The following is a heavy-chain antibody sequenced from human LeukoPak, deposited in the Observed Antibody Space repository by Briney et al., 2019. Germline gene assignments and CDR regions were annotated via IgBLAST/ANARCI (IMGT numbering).Heavy chain of an antibody. CDR1: GYTFTGYY. D-gene: IGHD6-19*01. CDR3: ARARIAVAGHFDY. V-gene: IGHV1-2*02. Sequence: ASVKVSCKASGYTFTGYYMHWVRQAPGQGLEWMGWINPNSGGTNYAQKFQGRVTMTRDTSISTAYMELSRLRSDDTAVYYCARARIAVAGHFDYWGQGTRVIVSS. CDR2: INPNSGGT. J-gene: IGHJ4*02.